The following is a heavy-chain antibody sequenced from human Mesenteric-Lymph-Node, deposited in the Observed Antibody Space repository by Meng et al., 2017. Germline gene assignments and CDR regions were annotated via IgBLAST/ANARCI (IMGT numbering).Heavy chain of an antibody. V-gene: IGHV4-4*02. CDR1: GGSISSSTW. J-gene: IGHJ4*02. Sequence: QVKPQASGPELVMPSGTLSLTCAVSGGSISSSTWWSWVRQPPGKGLEWIGEIYHSGSTNYNPSLKSRVTISVDKSKNQFSLNLSSVTAADTAVYYCARVGQWLPIDYWGQGTLVTVSS. D-gene: IGHD6-19*01. CDR2: IYHSGST. CDR3: ARVGQWLPIDY.